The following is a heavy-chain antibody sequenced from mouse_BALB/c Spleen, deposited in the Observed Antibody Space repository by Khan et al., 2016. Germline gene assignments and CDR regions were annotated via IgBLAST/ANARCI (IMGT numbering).Heavy chain of an antibody. CDR3: AIRGRYYDAMDY. CDR1: GFTFSSYG. Sequence: EVELVESGGGLVQPGGSLKLSCAASGFTFSSYGMSWVRQIPDKRLELVATINSNGGSTSYPDSVKGRFTISRDNAKNTLYLQMSSLKSEDTAMYYCAIRGRYYDAMDYWGQGTSVTDAS. V-gene: IGHV5-6-3*01. D-gene: IGHD4-1*01. CDR2: INSNGGST. J-gene: IGHJ4*01.